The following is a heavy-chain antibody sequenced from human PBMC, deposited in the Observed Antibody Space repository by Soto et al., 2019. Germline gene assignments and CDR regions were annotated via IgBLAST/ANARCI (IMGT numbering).Heavy chain of an antibody. D-gene: IGHD6-19*01. J-gene: IGHJ3*02. V-gene: IGHV3-23*01. Sequence: EVQLLESGGGLVQPGGSLRLSCAASGFTFSSYAMSWVRQAPGKELEWVSAISGSGGSTYYADSVKGRFTISRDNAKNTLYLQMNSLRAEDTAVYYCAKDVAVAGHAFDSWGQGTMVTVSS. CDR2: ISGSGGST. CDR1: GFTFSSYA. CDR3: AKDVAVAGHAFDS.